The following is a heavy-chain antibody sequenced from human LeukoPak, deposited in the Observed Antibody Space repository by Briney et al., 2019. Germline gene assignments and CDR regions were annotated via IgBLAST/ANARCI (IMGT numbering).Heavy chain of an antibody. J-gene: IGHJ4*02. CDR1: GFTFGDYA. CDR2: IRSKAYGVTT. Sequence: PGRSLRLSCTASGFTFGDYAMSWFRPAPGKGLEWVGFIRSKAYGVTTEYAASVKGRFTISRDDSKSIAYLQMNSLKTEDTAVYYCTRGPWGSFRLGWWGQGTLVTVSS. V-gene: IGHV3-49*03. D-gene: IGHD3-16*01. CDR3: TRGPWGSFRLGW.